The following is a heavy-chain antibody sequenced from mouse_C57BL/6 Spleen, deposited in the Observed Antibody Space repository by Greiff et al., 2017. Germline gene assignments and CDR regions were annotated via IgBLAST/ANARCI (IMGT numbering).Heavy chain of an antibody. CDR1: GYAFSSSW. D-gene: IGHD2-4*01. CDR3: ALIEYDYDEVWAY. CDR2: IYPGDGDT. J-gene: IGHJ3*01. V-gene: IGHV1-82*01. Sequence: VKLQESGPELVKPGASVKISCKASGYAFSSSWMTWVKQSPGKGLEWIGRIYPGDGDTNYNGKFKGNSILTADKSSSTAYMQLSSLTSEDSAVYFCALIEYDYDEVWAYWGQGTLVTVSA.